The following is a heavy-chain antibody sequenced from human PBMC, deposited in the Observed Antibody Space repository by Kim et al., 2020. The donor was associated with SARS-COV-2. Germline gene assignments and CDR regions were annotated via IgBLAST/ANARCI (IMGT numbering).Heavy chain of an antibody. CDR3: AGGMDPTGYDY. V-gene: IGHV1-3*01. CDR2: VNAANDET. J-gene: IGHJ4*02. CDR1: GYTFKSYP. D-gene: IGHD4-4*01. Sequence: ASVKVSCKAYGYTFKSYPIHWLRQAPGQRPEWMGWVNAANDETQYSQKFQGRVTITRDTSANTAYMELRRLTTKDTAIYYCAGGMDPTGYDYSCQGTLGT.